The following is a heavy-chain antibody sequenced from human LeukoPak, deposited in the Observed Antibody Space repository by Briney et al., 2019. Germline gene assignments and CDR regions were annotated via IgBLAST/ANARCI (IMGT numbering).Heavy chain of an antibody. V-gene: IGHV3-30-3*01. CDR2: ISYDGSNQ. Sequence: GRSLRLSCAASGFTFSSYAMHWVRQAPGKGLEWVAVISYDGSNQFYADSVKGRFTISRDNSKNTLNLQMISLRAEDTAVYNCARGDQGNYYYGMDVWGQGTTVTVSS. J-gene: IGHJ6*02. D-gene: IGHD2-2*01. CDR1: GFTFSSYA. CDR3: ARGDQGNYYYGMDV.